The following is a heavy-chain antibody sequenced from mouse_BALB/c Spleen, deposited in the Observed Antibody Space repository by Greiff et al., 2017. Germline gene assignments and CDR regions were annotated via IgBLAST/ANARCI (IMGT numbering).Heavy chain of an antibody. V-gene: IGHV5-9-4*01. J-gene: IGHJ2*01. D-gene: IGHD2-10*01. CDR3: ARSYYGKGYYFDY. CDR2: ISSGGSYT. CDR1: GFTFSSYA. Sequence: EVKVVESGGGLVKPGGSLKLSCAASGFTFSSYAMSWVRQSPEKRLEWVAEISSGGSYTYYPDTVTGRFTISRDNAKNTLYLEMSSLRSEDTAMYYCARSYYGKGYYFDYWGQGTTLTVSS.